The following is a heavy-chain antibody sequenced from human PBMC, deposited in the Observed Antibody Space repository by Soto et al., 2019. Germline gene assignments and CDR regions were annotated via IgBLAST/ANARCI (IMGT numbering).Heavy chain of an antibody. CDR2: IIPMFDTP. V-gene: IGHV1-69*01. D-gene: IGHD3-16*02. CDR3: TRSIGSGGVIGGFDY. CDR1: GGTFNTYA. J-gene: IGHJ4*02. Sequence: QVQLVQSETEVKKPGSAGKVSCKASGGTFNTYAMNWVRQAPGQGLEWMGGIIPMFDTPRYAEKFKGRVTITVDESTTTAYMELSSLRSDDTAVYYCTRSIGSGGVIGGFDYWGQGTLVTVSS.